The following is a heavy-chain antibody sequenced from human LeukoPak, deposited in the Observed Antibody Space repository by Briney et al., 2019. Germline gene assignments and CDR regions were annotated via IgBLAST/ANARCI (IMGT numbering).Heavy chain of an antibody. J-gene: IGHJ5*02. V-gene: IGHV4-59*12. D-gene: IGHD3-10*01. CDR2: IYYSGST. CDR3: ARGGYYGSGNDFRFDP. Sequence: SETLSLTCTVSGGSISSYYWSWFRQPPGKGLEWIGYIYYSGSTNYKSSLKSRVTISVDTSKNQFSLKLSSVTAADTAVYFWARGGYYGSGNDFRFDPWGQGTLVTVSS. CDR1: GGSISSYY.